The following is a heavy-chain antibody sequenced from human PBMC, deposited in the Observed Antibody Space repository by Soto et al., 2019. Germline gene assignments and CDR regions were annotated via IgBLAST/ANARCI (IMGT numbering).Heavy chain of an antibody. J-gene: IGHJ6*02. CDR3: AKVRYSSPMGYYYGMDV. CDR2: IIPIFGTA. D-gene: IGHD6-19*01. Sequence: GASVKVSCKASRVAFSTFIVTWVRQAPGLGLEWVGGIIPIFGTANYAQKFQGRVTITADESTSTSYMEVNNLRSEDTAVYYCAKVRYSSPMGYYYGMDVWGQGTTVTLS. CDR1: RVAFSTFI. V-gene: IGHV1-69*13.